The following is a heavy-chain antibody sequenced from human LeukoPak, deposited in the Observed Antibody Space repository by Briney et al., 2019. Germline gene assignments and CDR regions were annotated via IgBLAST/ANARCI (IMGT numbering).Heavy chain of an antibody. J-gene: IGHJ5*02. CDR3: ATPVVPAAIWGWFDP. Sequence: GASVKVSCKASGYTFTGYYMHWVRQAPGQGLEWMGWINPNSGGTNYAQRFQGRVTMTRDTSISTAYMELSRLRSDDTAVYYCATPVVPAAIWGWFDPWGQGTLVTVSS. D-gene: IGHD2-2*02. V-gene: IGHV1-2*02. CDR2: INPNSGGT. CDR1: GYTFTGYY.